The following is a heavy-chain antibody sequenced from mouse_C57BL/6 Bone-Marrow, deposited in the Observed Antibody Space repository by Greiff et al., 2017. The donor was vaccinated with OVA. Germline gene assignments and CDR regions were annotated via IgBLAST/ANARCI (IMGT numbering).Heavy chain of an antibody. CDR3: ARDRIYYDYDGFAY. V-gene: IGHV5-4*01. CDR2: ISDGGSYT. D-gene: IGHD2-4*01. J-gene: IGHJ3*01. Sequence: EVKLVESGGGLVKPGGSLKLSCAASGFTFSSYAMSWVRQTPEKRLEWVATISDGGSYTYYPANVKGRFTISRDNAKNNLYLQMSHLKSEDTAMYYCARDRIYYDYDGFAYWGQGTLVTVSA. CDR1: GFTFSSYA.